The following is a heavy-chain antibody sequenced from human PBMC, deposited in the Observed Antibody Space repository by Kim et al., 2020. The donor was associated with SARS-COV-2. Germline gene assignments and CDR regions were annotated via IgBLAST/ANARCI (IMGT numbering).Heavy chain of an antibody. CDR2: IYYSGST. V-gene: IGHV4-31*03. D-gene: IGHD3-22*01. Sequence: SETLSLTCTVSGGSISSGGYYWSWIRQHPGKGLEWIGYIYYSGSTYYNPSLKSRVTISVDTSKNQFSLKLSSVTAADTAVYYCARAKELYYYDSSGYPPEVNYAFDIWGQGTMVPVSS. J-gene: IGHJ3*02. CDR3: ARAKELYYYDSSGYPPEVNYAFDI. CDR1: GGSISSGGYY.